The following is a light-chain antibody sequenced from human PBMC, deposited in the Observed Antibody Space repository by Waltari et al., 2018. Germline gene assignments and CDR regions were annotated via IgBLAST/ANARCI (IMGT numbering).Light chain of an antibody. J-gene: IGKJ4*01. Sequence: DIQLTQSPSFLSASVGDRVPIPCRASQGISSYLAWYQQKPGKAPKLLIYAASTLQSGVPSRFSGSGSGTEFTLTISSLQPEDFATYYCQQLNSYPPGLTFGGGTKVEIK. CDR3: QQLNSYPPGLT. V-gene: IGKV1-9*01. CDR1: QGISSY. CDR2: AAS.